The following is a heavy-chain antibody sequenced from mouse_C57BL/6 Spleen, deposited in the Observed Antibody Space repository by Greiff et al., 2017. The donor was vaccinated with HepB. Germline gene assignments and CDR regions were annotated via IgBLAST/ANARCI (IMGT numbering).Heavy chain of an antibody. Sequence: VQLQQPGAELVRPGSSVKLSCKASGYTFTSYWMHWVKQRPIQGLEWIGNIDPSDSETHYNQKFKDKATLTVDKSSSTAYMQLSSLTSEDSAVYYCARSGSSYDWFAYWGQGTLVTVSA. V-gene: IGHV1-52*01. CDR2: IDPSDSET. J-gene: IGHJ3*01. CDR1: GYTFTSYW. D-gene: IGHD1-1*01. CDR3: ARSGSSYDWFAY.